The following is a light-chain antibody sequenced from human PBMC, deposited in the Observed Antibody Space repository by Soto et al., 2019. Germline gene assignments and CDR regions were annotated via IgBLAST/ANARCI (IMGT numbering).Light chain of an antibody. CDR2: EVS. V-gene: IGLV2-14*01. CDR1: SSDVGGYTY. Sequence: QSALTQPASVSGSPGQSITISCTGTSSDVGGYTYVSWYQHHPGKVPKLMIYEVSNRPSGVSDRFSGSKSGNTASLTISGLQAEDEADYYCNSQTTSGIRVFGTGTKVTVL. J-gene: IGLJ1*01. CDR3: NSQTTSGIRV.